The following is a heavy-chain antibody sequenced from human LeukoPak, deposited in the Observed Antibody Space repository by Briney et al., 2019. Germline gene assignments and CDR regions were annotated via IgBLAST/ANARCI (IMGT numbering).Heavy chain of an antibody. J-gene: IGHJ4*02. V-gene: IGHV4-39*07. CDR3: ARWYYYGSGRGPTEDIPPAFDY. D-gene: IGHD3-10*01. CDR1: GGSISSSSYY. Sequence: PSETLSLTCTVSGGSISSSSYYWGWIRQPPGKGLEWIGSIYYSGSTYYNPSLKSRVTISVDTSKNQFSLKLSSVTAADTAVYYCARWYYYGSGRGPTEDIPPAFDYWGQGTLVTVSS. CDR2: IYYSGST.